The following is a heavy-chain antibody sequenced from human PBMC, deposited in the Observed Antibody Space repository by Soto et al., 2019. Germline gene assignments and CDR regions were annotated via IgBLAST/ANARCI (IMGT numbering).Heavy chain of an antibody. CDR1: GFTFSSYA. Sequence: GGSLRLSCAASGFTFSSYAMSWVRQAPGKGLEWVSAISGSGGSTYYADSVKGRFTISRDNSKNTLYLQMNSLRAEDTAVYYCANSKTGYSSGWYFYWGQGTLVTVSS. J-gene: IGHJ4*02. CDR2: ISGSGGST. CDR3: ANSKTGYSSGWYFY. D-gene: IGHD6-19*01. V-gene: IGHV3-23*01.